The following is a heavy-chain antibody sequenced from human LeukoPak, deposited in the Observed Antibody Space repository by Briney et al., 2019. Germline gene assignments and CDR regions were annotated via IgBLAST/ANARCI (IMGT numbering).Heavy chain of an antibody. CDR3: ARANSGLEQTDAFDI. D-gene: IGHD1/OR15-1a*01. CDR2: ISAYNGNT. V-gene: IGHV1-18*01. Sequence: ASVMVSCKASGYTFTSYGISWVRQAPGQGLEWMGWISAYNGNTNYAQKLKGRVTMTTDTSTSTAYMELRSLRSDDTAVYYCARANSGLEQTDAFDIWGQGTMVTVSS. J-gene: IGHJ3*02. CDR1: GYTFTSYG.